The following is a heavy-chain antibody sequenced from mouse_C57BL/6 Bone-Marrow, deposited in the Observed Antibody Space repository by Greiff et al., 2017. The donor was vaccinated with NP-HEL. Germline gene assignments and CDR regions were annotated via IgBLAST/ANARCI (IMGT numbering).Heavy chain of an antibody. V-gene: IGHV5-6*01. CDR2: ISSGGSYT. CDR1: GFTFSSYG. Sequence: DVQLVESGGDLVKPGGSLKLSCAASGFTFSSYGMSWVRQTPDKRLEWVATISSGGSYTYYPDSVKGRFTISRDNAKNTLYLQMSSLKSEDTAMYYCARHGNYGYWGQGTTLTVSS. D-gene: IGHD2-1*01. J-gene: IGHJ2*01. CDR3: ARHGNYGY.